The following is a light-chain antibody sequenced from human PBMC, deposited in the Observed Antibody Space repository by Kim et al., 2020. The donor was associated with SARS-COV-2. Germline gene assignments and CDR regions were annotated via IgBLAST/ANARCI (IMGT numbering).Light chain of an antibody. J-gene: IGLJ2*01. CDR2: QDS. CDR1: KLGDKY. CDR3: QAWDSSTVV. Sequence: SSELTQPPSVSVSPGQTASITCSGDKLGDKYACWYQQKPGQSPVLVLYQDSKRPSGIPERFSGSNSGNTATLTISGTQAMDEDDYYCQAWDSSTVVFGGGTQLTVL. V-gene: IGLV3-1*01.